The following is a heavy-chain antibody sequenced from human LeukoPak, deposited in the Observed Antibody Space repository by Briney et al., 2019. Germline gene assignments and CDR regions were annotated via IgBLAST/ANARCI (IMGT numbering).Heavy chain of an antibody. D-gene: IGHD2-2*01. CDR2: ISSSKTYI. V-gene: IGHV3-21*01. Sequence: PGGSLRLSCAGSGFNFIDNSMHWVRQAPGRGLEWVSSISSSKTYIHYRDSVKGRFTISRDNAKNSLFLQMNSLRVEDTAVYFCARGYCSGTSCYMFDSWGQGTRVIVSS. CDR1: GFNFIDNS. J-gene: IGHJ4*02. CDR3: ARGYCSGTSCYMFDS.